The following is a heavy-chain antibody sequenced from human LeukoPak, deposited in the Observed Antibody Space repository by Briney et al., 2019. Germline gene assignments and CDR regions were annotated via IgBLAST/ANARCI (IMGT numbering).Heavy chain of an antibody. CDR2: FDPEDGET. J-gene: IGHJ5*02. V-gene: IGHV1-24*01. CDR1: GYTLTELS. CDR3: ATETVTTFRLSWFDP. D-gene: IGHD4-11*01. Sequence: AASVKVSCTVSGYTLTELSMHWVRQAPGKGLEWMGGFDPEDGETIYAQKFQGRVTMTEDTSTDTAYMELSSLRSEDTAVYYCATETVTTFRLSWFDPWGQGTLVTVSS.